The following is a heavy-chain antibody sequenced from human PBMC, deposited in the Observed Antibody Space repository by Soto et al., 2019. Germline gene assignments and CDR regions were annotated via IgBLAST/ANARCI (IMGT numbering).Heavy chain of an antibody. CDR3: TKDRETAWFPDF. D-gene: IGHD3-10*01. Sequence: PGGCLRLSCAASGLSFKSYALSWVRQAPGKGLEWVSTISGGDTYYADFVKGRFTISRDISKNTLYLQMDGLRAEDTAIYYCTKDRETAWFPDFWGQGALVTVSS. V-gene: IGHV3-23*01. J-gene: IGHJ4*02. CDR1: GLSFKSYA. CDR2: ISGGDT.